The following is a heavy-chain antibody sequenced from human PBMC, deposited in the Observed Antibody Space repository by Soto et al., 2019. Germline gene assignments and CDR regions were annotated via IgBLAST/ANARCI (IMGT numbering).Heavy chain of an antibody. D-gene: IGHD6-13*01. CDR1: GFTFSSYD. CDR2: IGTAGDT. CDR3: ARWGAAGTRGRVASYYYMDV. V-gene: IGHV3-13*01. Sequence: EVQLVESGGGLVQPGGSLRLSCAASGFTFSSYDMHWVRQATGKGLEWVSAIGTAGDTYYPGSVKGRFTISRENAKNSLYLQMNSLRAGDTAVYYRARWGAAGTRGRVASYYYMDVWGKGTTVTVSS. J-gene: IGHJ6*03.